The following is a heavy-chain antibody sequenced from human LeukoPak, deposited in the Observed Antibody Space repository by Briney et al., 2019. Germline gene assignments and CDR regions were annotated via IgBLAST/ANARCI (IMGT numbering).Heavy chain of an antibody. Sequence: SQTLSLTCTVSGGSIGSGDDYWSWIRQPPGKGLEWIGYIYYSGTTYYNPSLKSRASISVDTSKNQFSLKLSSVTAADTALYFCARLVGYYSRGSCYHFDYWGQGSLVTVSS. J-gene: IGHJ4*02. CDR2: IYYSGTT. V-gene: IGHV4-30-4*01. CDR3: ARLVGYYSRGSCYHFDY. CDR1: GGSIGSGDDY. D-gene: IGHD2-15*01.